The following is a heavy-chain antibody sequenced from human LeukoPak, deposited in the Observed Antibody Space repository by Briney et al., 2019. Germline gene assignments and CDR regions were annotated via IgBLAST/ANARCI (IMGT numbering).Heavy chain of an antibody. CDR3: APFDSSSWSVSFDY. V-gene: IGHV3-30*03. Sequence: PGGSLRLSCAASGFTFSSYGMHWVRQAPGKGLEWVAVISYDGSNKYYADSVKGRFTISRDNSKNTLYLQMNSLRAEDTAVYYCAPFDSSSWSVSFDYWGQGTLVTVSS. CDR1: GFTFSSYG. J-gene: IGHJ4*02. CDR2: ISYDGSNK. D-gene: IGHD6-13*01.